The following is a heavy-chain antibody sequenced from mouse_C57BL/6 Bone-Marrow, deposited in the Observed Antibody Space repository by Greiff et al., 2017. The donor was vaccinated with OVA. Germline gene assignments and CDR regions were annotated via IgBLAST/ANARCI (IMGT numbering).Heavy chain of an antibody. J-gene: IGHJ2*01. D-gene: IGHD2-2*01. CDR1: GYAFTNYL. Sequence: VQLQQSGAELVRPGTSVKVSCKASGYAFTNYLIEWVKQRPGQGLEWIGVINPGSGGTNYNEKFKGKATLTADKSSSTAYMQLSSLTSEDSAVYFCARRDGYDGGDFDYWGKGTTLTVSS. CDR2: INPGSGGT. CDR3: ARRDGYDGGDFDY. V-gene: IGHV1-54*01.